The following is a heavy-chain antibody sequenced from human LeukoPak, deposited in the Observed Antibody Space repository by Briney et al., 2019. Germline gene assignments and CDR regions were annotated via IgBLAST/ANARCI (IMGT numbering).Heavy chain of an antibody. D-gene: IGHD3-16*02. CDR1: GGSISSGDYY. J-gene: IGHJ4*02. CDR2: IYYSGST. Sequence: SETLSLTCTVSGGSISSGDYYWSWIRQPPGKGLEWIGYIYYSGSTYYNPSLKSRVTTSVDTSKNQFSLKLSSVTAADTAVYYCARAERGYDYVWGSYRYTSATNPFDYWGQGTLVTVSS. CDR3: ARAERGYDYVWGSYRYTSATNPFDY. V-gene: IGHV4-30-4*01.